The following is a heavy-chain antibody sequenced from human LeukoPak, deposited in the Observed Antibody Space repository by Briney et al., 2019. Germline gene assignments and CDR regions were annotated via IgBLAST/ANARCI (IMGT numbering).Heavy chain of an antibody. J-gene: IGHJ4*02. CDR3: ASLDYGDYYFDY. V-gene: IGHV4-31*03. CDR1: DGSISSGGYY. D-gene: IGHD4-17*01. Sequence: KSSETLSLTCTVSDGSISSGGYYWSWIRQHPGKGLEWIGYIYYSGSTYYNPSLKSRVTISVDTSKNQFSLKLSSVTAADTAAYYCASLDYGDYYFDYWGQGTLVTVSS. CDR2: IYYSGST.